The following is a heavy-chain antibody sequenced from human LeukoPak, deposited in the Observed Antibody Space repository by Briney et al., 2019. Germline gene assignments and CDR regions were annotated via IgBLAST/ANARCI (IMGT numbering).Heavy chain of an antibody. CDR2: ISYDGSNK. D-gene: IGHD3-9*01. J-gene: IGHJ6*03. V-gene: IGHV3-30*04. Sequence: PGRSLRLSCAASGFTFSSYAMHWVRQAPGKGLEWVAVISYDGSNKYYADSVKGRFTISRDNSKNTLYLQMNSLRAEDTALYYCAKGTDYDIHYYYYYMDVWGKGTTVTVS. CDR1: GFTFSSYA. CDR3: AKGTDYDIHYYYYYMDV.